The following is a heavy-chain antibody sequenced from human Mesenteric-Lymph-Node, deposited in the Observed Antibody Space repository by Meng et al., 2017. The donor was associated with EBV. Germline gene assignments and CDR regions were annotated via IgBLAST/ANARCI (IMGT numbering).Heavy chain of an antibody. CDR3: ARALFSSTWYKSFYFDS. CDR2: IYHSGST. D-gene: IGHD6-13*01. J-gene: IGHJ4*02. V-gene: IGHV4-4*02. Sequence: QVPRPEAVPCLVKPLGTLILTCSGSGASISSVTYWWSWVRQSPGKGLECIGEIYHSGSTNYNPSLKSRVTMSVDKSKNQFSLTLSSVTAADTAVYYCARALFSSTWYKSFYFDSWGQGTLVTVSS. CDR1: GASISSVTYW.